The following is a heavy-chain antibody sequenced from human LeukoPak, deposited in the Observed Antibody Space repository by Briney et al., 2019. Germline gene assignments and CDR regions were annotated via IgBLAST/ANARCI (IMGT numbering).Heavy chain of an antibody. D-gene: IGHD2-15*01. J-gene: IGHJ4*02. CDR1: GGSISSSSYY. V-gene: IGHV4-39*01. CDR3: ARGGRGSFDY. CDR2: IYYSGST. Sequence: SETLSLTCTVSGGSISSSSYYWGWIRQPPGKGLEWIGSIYYSGSTYYNPSLKSRVTISVDTSKNQFSLKLSSVTAADTAVYYCARGGRGSFDYWGQGTLVTVSS.